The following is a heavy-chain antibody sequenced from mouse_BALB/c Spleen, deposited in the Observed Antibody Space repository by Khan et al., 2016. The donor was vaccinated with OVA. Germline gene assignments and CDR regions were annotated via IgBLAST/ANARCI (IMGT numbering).Heavy chain of an antibody. Sequence: DLVKPGASVKLSCKASGYTFTSYWINWIKQRPGQGLEWIGRVFPGRGSPYYNEIFKGKATVTVDNSSSTAYIQLNSLSSEDSAVSFWTRYKYYGNSINAMKYWGQRTSVTVSS. J-gene: IGHJ4*01. CDR3: TRYKYYGNSINAMKY. CDR2: VFPGRGSP. V-gene: IGHV1S41*01. D-gene: IGHD1-1*01. CDR1: GYTFTSYW.